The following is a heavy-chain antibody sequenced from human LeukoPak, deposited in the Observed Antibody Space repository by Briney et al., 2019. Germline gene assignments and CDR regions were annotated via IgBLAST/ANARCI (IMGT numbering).Heavy chain of an antibody. CDR1: GGTFSSYG. D-gene: IGHD2-15*01. V-gene: IGHV3-23*01. J-gene: IGHJ4*02. CDR2: ISGSGGST. CDR3: AKVLAYCSGGTCYVGGLDY. Sequence: SCKASGGTFSSYGMSWVRQAPGKGLEWVSAISGSGGSTYYADSVKGRFTISRDNSKNTLYLQMNSLRAEDTAVYYCAKVLAYCSGGTCYVGGLDYWGQGTLVTVSS.